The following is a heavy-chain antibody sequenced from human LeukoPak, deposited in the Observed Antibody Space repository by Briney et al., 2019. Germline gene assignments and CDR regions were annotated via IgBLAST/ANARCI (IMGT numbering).Heavy chain of an antibody. Sequence: GGSLRLSCAASGFTFSDYYMSWIRRAPGKGLEWVSYISSSGSTIYYADSVKGRSTISRDNAKNSLYLQMNSLRAEDTAVYYCARGRQYIAAAGGPDYWGQGTLVTVSS. CDR3: ARGRQYIAAAGGPDY. V-gene: IGHV3-11*04. D-gene: IGHD6-13*01. J-gene: IGHJ4*02. CDR1: GFTFSDYY. CDR2: ISSSGSTI.